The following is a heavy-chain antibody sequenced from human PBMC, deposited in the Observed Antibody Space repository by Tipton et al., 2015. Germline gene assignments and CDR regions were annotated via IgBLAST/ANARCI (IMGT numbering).Heavy chain of an antibody. J-gene: IGHJ6*02. V-gene: IGHV3-53*01. CDR1: GFTFRAYW. CDR2: ISSDANT. CDR3: TRGKLRGLVRYYYGMDV. Sequence: SLRLSCVASGFTFRAYWMTWVRQAPGKGLEWVSLISSDANTYYADSVKGRFTISRDISTNAVHLEMNNLRVDDTAVYYCTRGKLRGLVRYYYGMDVWGQGTTVTVSS. D-gene: IGHD3-10*01.